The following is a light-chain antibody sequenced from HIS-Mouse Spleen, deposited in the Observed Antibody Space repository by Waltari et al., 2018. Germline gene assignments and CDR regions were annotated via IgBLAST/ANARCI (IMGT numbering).Light chain of an antibody. CDR1: QSLLHSNGYNY. J-gene: IGKJ1*01. CDR3: MQALQTTWT. CDR2: LGS. V-gene: IGKV2-28*01. Sequence: DLVMTQSPLSLPVTPGEPASLPCRSKQSLLHSNGYNYLDWYLQKPGQSPQLLNYLGSNRASGVPDRFSGSGSGTDFTLKISRVEAEDVGVYYCMQALQTTWTFGQGTKVEIK.